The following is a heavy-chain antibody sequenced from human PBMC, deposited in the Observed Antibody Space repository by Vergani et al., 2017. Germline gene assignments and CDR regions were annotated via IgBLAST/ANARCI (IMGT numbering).Heavy chain of an antibody. V-gene: IGHV1-46*01. D-gene: IGHD3-10*01. CDR3: AREARVPPGYYGMDV. CDR1: GYTFTSYY. J-gene: IGHJ6*02. Sequence: QVQLVQSGAEVKKPGASVKVSCKASGYTFTSYYMHWVRQAPGQGLEGMGIINPSGGSTSYAQKFQGRVTMTRETSKSTVYMELSSLRSEDTAVYYCAREARVPPGYYGMDVWGQGTTVTVSS. CDR2: INPSGGST.